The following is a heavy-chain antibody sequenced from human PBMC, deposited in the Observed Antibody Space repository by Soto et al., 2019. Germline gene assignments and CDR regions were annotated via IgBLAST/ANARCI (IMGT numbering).Heavy chain of an antibody. CDR3: AHRRSNSWYFDY. J-gene: IGHJ4*02. D-gene: IGHD6-13*01. CDR1: GFSLSTSGVG. CDR2: IYWDDDK. Sequence: QITLKESGPTLVKPTQTLTLTCTFSGFSLSTSGVGVGWIRQPPGEALEWLALIYWDDDKRYSPSLKTRLTLTKDTSKNQVVLTMTNMDPVDTATYYCAHRRSNSWYFDYWGQGTLVTVSS. V-gene: IGHV2-5*02.